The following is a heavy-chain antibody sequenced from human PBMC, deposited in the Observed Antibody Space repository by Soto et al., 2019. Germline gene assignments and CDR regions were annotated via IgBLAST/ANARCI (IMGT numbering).Heavy chain of an antibody. V-gene: IGHV5-51*01. D-gene: IGHD1-26*01. CDR2: IYPYDSEI. J-gene: IGHJ6*02. Sequence: GESLKISCKGSGYSFTNYWIGWVRQMPGKGLEWMGIIYPYDSEITYSPSFQGQVTISADISISTAYLRWSSLKASDTAVYYCARHRRRREGSYYYGMDVWGQGTTVTVSS. CDR3: ARHRRRREGSYYYGMDV. CDR1: GYSFTNYW.